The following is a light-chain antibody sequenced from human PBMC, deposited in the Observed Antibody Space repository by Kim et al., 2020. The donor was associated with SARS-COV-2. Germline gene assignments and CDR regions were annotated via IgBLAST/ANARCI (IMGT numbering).Light chain of an antibody. CDR2: LGS. Sequence: PASIACRSSQILLHSNGYTYLDWYLQKPGQSPQLLIYLGSNRASGVPDRFSASESGTDFTLKISRVEAADVGVYYCMQAVHTPWTFGQGTKVDIK. CDR1: QILLHSNGYTY. V-gene: IGKV2-28*01. J-gene: IGKJ1*01. CDR3: MQAVHTPWT.